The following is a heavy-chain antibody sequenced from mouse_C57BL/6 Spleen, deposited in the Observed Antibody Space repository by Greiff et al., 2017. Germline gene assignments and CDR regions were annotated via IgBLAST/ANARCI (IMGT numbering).Heavy chain of an antibody. CDR2: IDPENGDT. CDR3: TTRGAYYMTGLFAY. V-gene: IGHV14-4*01. J-gene: IGHJ3*01. Sequence: EVQLQQSGAELVRPGASVKLSCTASGFNIKDDYMHWVKQRPEQGLEWIGWIDPENGDTEYASKFQGKATITADTSSNTAYLQLSSLTSEDTAVYYCTTRGAYYMTGLFAYWGQGTLVTVSA. CDR1: GFNIKDDY. D-gene: IGHD2-12*01.